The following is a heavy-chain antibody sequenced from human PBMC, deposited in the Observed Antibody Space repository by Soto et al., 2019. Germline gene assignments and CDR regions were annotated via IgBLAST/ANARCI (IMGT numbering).Heavy chain of an antibody. CDR2: ISSSSTI. CDR1: GFTFSSYS. CDR3: ARGRGICKFDP. D-gene: IGHD2-15*01. V-gene: IGHV3-48*01. J-gene: IGHJ5*02. Sequence: GGSLRLSCAASGFTFSSYSMNWVRQAPGKGLEWVSYISSSSTIYYADSVKGRFTISRDNAKNSLYLQMNSLRAEDTAVYYCARGRGICKFDPWGQGTLVTVSS.